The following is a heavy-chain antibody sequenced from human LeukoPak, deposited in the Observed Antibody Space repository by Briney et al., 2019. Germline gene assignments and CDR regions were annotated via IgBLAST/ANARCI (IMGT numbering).Heavy chain of an antibody. Sequence: SETLSLTCAVYGGSFSGYYWSWIRQPPGKGLEWIGEINHSGSTNYNPSLKNRVTISVDTSKNQFSLKLSSVTAADTAVYYCARGGYCSSTSCYDNWFDPWGQGTLVTVSS. V-gene: IGHV4-34*01. CDR2: INHSGST. CDR1: GGSFSGYY. CDR3: ARGGYCSSTSCYDNWFDP. D-gene: IGHD2-2*01. J-gene: IGHJ5*02.